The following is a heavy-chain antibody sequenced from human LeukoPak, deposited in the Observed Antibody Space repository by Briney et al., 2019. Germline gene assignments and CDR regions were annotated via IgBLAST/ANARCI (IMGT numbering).Heavy chain of an antibody. V-gene: IGHV3-33*01. CDR2: IWYDGSNK. D-gene: IGHD3-22*01. CDR1: GFTFSSYG. Sequence: GRSLRLSCAASGFTFSSYGMHWVRQAPGKGLEWVAVIWYDGSNKYYADSVKGRFTISRDNSKNTLYLQMNSLRAEDTAVYYCARDYYYDSSGYLFDYWGQGTLVTVSS. J-gene: IGHJ4*02. CDR3: ARDYYYDSSGYLFDY.